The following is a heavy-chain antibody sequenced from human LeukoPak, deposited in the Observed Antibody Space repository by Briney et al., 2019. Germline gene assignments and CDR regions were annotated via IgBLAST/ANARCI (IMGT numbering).Heavy chain of an antibody. CDR1: GFTFSSYG. D-gene: IGHD6-13*01. Sequence: PGGSLRLSCAAPGFTFSSYGMHWVRQAPGKGLEWVAVIWYDGSNKYYADSVKGRFTISRGNSKNTLYLQMNSLRAEDTAVYYCARAGQQLVHDYWGQGTLVTVSS. CDR2: IWYDGSNK. V-gene: IGHV3-33*01. J-gene: IGHJ4*02. CDR3: ARAGQQLVHDY.